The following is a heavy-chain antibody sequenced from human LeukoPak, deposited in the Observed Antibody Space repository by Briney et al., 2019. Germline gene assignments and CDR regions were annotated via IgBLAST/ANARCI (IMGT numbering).Heavy chain of an antibody. V-gene: IGHV1-46*01. D-gene: IGHD5-18*01. CDR3: ARDPGAMDHLPYNWFDP. CDR1: GYTFTSYY. CDR2: INPSGGST. J-gene: IGHJ5*02. Sequence: ASVKVSCKASGYTFTSYYMHWVRQAPGQGLERMGIINPSGGSTSYAQKFQGRVTMTRDTSTSTVYMELNSLRSEDTAVYYCARDPGAMDHLPYNWFDPWGQGTLVTVSS.